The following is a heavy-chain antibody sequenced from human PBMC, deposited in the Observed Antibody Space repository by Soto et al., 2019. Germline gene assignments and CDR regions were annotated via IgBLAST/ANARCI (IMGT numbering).Heavy chain of an antibody. Sequence: GASVKVSCKASGYTFTSYGISWVRQAPGQGLEWMGWISAYNGNTNYAQKLQGRVTMTTDTSTSTAYMELRSLRSDDTAVYYCAREMGYYGSGSYLVPYDYWGQGTLVTVSS. CDR1: GYTFTSYG. D-gene: IGHD3-10*01. J-gene: IGHJ4*02. CDR3: AREMGYYGSGSYLVPYDY. V-gene: IGHV1-18*01. CDR2: ISAYNGNT.